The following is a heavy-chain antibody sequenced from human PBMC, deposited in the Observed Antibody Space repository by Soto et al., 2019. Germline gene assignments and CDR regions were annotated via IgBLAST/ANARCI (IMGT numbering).Heavy chain of an antibody. CDR3: ARGPSSLTRFDY. J-gene: IGHJ4*02. V-gene: IGHV3-30-3*01. CDR1: GFTFSSYA. CDR2: ISYDGSNK. D-gene: IGHD2-2*01. Sequence: QLGGSLRLSCAASGFTFSSYAMHWVRQAPGKGLEWVAAISYDGSNKYYADSVKGRFTMSRDNSKNTLYLQMNSLRAEDTAVYYCARGPSSLTRFDYWGQGTLVTVSS.